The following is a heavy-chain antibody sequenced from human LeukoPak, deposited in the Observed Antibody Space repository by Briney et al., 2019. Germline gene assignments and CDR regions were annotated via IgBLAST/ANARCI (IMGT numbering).Heavy chain of an antibody. J-gene: IGHJ4*02. Sequence: GGSLRLSCAASGFTFSSYWMNWVRQAPGKGLEWVSSISSSSSYIYYADSVKGRFTISRDNAKNSLYLQMNSLRAEDTAVYYCASQITMIVVPAGGFDYWGQGTLVTVSS. CDR2: ISSSSSYI. CDR1: GFTFSSYW. CDR3: ASQITMIVVPAGGFDY. D-gene: IGHD3-22*01. V-gene: IGHV3-21*01.